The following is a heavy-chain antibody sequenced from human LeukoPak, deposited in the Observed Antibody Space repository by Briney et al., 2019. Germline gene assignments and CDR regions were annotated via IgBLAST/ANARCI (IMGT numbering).Heavy chain of an antibody. Sequence: KPSETLSLTCTVSGGSIFSYYWSWIRQPPGKGLEWMGYIYYSGSTNYNPSLKSRVTISVDTSKNQFSLRVSSVTAADTAVYYCARPMTTVTTGTFDIWGQGTMVTVSS. CDR2: IYYSGST. J-gene: IGHJ3*02. CDR1: GGSIFSYY. D-gene: IGHD4-17*01. CDR3: ARPMTTVTTGTFDI. V-gene: IGHV4-59*08.